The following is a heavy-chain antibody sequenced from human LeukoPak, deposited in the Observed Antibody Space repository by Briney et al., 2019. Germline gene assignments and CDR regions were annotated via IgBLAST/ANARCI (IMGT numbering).Heavy chain of an antibody. D-gene: IGHD6-19*01. Sequence: GGSLRLSCAASGFTFSSYWMSWVRQAPGKGLEWVANINKDGGVKYYVDSVKGRFTISRDNAESSLYLQMNSLRAEDTAVYYCVRNLAVAGTCFDSWGQGTLVTVSS. CDR3: VRNLAVAGTCFDS. CDR1: GFTFSSYW. J-gene: IGHJ4*02. CDR2: INKDGGVK. V-gene: IGHV3-7*03.